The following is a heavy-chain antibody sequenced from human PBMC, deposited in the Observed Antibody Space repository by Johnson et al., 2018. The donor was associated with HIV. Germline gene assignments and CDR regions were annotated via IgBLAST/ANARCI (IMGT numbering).Heavy chain of an antibody. CDR3: ARESTAWGGDYVGYGLDV. D-gene: IGHD5-18*01. CDR1: GFTFSDYY. CDR2: ISSSGSTK. Sequence: QVQLVESGGGLVKPGGSLRLSCAASGFTFSDYYMSWIRQAPGKGLEWVSHISSSGSTKYYADSVKGRFTISRDNAKKTLYLEMNSLRVDDTAVYYCARESTAWGGDYVGYGLDVWGQGTLVAVSS. V-gene: IGHV3-11*04. J-gene: IGHJ3*01.